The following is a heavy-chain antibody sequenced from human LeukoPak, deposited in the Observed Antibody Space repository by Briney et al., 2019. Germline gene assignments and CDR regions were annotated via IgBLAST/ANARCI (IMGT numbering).Heavy chain of an antibody. CDR1: GYTFTSYG. Sequence: ASVKVSCKASGYTFTSYGISWVRQAPGQGLEWMGWISAYNGNTNYAQKLQGRVTMTTDTSTSTAYMELRSLRSDDTAVYYCARDLLPEPYYYYGMDVWGQGTTVTVSS. J-gene: IGHJ6*02. CDR3: ARDLLPEPYYYYGMDV. CDR2: ISAYNGNT. D-gene: IGHD1-14*01. V-gene: IGHV1-18*01.